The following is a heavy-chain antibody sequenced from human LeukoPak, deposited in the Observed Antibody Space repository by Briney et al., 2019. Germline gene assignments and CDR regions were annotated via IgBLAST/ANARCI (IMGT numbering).Heavy chain of an antibody. Sequence: GGSLRLSCAASGFTFSIYSMLWVRQAPGKGLEWVAVISYDGSDKYYADSVKGRFTISRDNSKNTLYLQMNSLRAEDTAVYYCARGVSSSANNYYFDYWGQGTLVTVSS. CDR1: GFTFSIYS. D-gene: IGHD6-6*01. V-gene: IGHV3-30*04. CDR3: ARGVSSSANNYYFDY. CDR2: ISYDGSDK. J-gene: IGHJ4*02.